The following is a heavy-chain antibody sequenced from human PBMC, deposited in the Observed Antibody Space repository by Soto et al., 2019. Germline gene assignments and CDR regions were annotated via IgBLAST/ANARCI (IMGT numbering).Heavy chain of an antibody. Sequence: EVPLVESGGASVQPGGSLSLSCAASGFSFSDHYMDWLRLAPGQGLEWVARTRDRDNRFLTEYAASVRGRVTISRDNSKNLLYLQMNRLRTEDTAVYYCARERGLSAAWFDYWGPGTQVTVSS. D-gene: IGHD2-15*01. CDR1: GFSFSDHY. CDR2: TRDRDNRFLT. CDR3: ARERGLSAAWFDY. J-gene: IGHJ4*02. V-gene: IGHV3-72*01.